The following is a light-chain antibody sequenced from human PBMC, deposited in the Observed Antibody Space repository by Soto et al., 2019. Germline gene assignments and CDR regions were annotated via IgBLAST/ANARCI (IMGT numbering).Light chain of an antibody. J-gene: IGKJ2*01. V-gene: IGKV1-5*01. CDR2: DAS. CDR1: QSIHRW. CDR3: HRYNNYSPT. Sequence: DIQMTQSPSTLSASVGDRVTITCRASQSIHRWLAWYQQEPGKAPKLLIYDASSLQSGVPSRFSGSGSGTEFNLKISSLQPDDFGSYYRHRYNNYSPTFGQGTQLEIK.